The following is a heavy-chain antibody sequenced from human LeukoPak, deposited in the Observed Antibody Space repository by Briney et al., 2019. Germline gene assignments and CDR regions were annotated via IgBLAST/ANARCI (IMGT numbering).Heavy chain of an antibody. CDR3: AGTRGYSYGHLFDS. CDR1: GGTISSYY. V-gene: IGHV4-4*09. J-gene: IGHJ4*02. D-gene: IGHD5-18*01. Sequence: SETLSLTCTVSGGTISSYYWTWIRQPPGGGLECIGYIYTSGSTNYNPSLKSRVTISVDTSKNQSSLKLSSVPAADTAVYYCAGTRGYSYGHLFDSWGQGNLVTVSP. CDR2: IYTSGST.